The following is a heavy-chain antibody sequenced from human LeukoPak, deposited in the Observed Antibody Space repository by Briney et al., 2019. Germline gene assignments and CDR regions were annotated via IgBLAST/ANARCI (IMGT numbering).Heavy chain of an antibody. CDR3: ARDQDFWSGYWNGYFDY. CDR2: ISSSSSTI. V-gene: IGHV3-48*04. Sequence: GGSLRLSCAASGFTFSSYSMNWVRQAPGKGLEWVSYISSSSSTIYYADSVKGRFTISRDNAKNSLYLQMNSLRAEDAAVYYCARDQDFWSGYWNGYFDYWGQGTLVTVSS. CDR1: GFTFSSYS. D-gene: IGHD3-3*01. J-gene: IGHJ4*02.